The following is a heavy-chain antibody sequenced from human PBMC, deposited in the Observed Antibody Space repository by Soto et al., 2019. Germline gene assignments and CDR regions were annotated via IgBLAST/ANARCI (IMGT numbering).Heavy chain of an antibody. CDR1: GYSFTSYW. Sequence: GESLKISCKGSGYSFTSYWIGWVRQMPGKGLEWMGIIYPGDSDTRYSPSFQGQVTISADKSISTAYLQWSSLKASDTAMYYCARRNDILTGYYFNWFDPWGQGTLVTVSS. V-gene: IGHV5-51*01. J-gene: IGHJ5*02. CDR2: IYPGDSDT. CDR3: ARRNDILTGYYFNWFDP. D-gene: IGHD3-9*01.